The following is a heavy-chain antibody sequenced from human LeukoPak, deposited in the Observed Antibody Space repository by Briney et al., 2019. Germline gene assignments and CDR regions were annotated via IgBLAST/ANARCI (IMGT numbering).Heavy chain of an antibody. J-gene: IGHJ6*03. V-gene: IGHV4-38-2*02. CDR2: INHSGST. CDR3: ARGKFDWSTRGYYYMDV. D-gene: IGHD3-9*01. Sequence: SETLSLTCTVSGYSISSGYYWSWIRQPPGKGLEWIGEINHSGSTNYNPSLKSRVTISVDTSKNQFSLKLSSVTAADTAVYYCARGKFDWSTRGYYYMDVWGKGTTVTVSS. CDR1: GYSISSGYY.